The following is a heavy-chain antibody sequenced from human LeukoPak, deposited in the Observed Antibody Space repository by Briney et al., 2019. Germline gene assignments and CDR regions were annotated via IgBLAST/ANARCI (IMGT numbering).Heavy chain of an antibody. CDR2: IYYSGST. J-gene: IGHJ5*02. Sequence: PSETLSLTCTVPGGSISSGGYYWSWIRQHPGKGLEWIGYIYYSGSTYYNPSLKSRVTISVDTSKNQFSLKLSSVTAADTAVYYCARAPYDYVWGSYRHNWFDPWGQGTLVTVSS. D-gene: IGHD3-16*02. V-gene: IGHV4-31*03. CDR3: ARAPYDYVWGSYRHNWFDP. CDR1: GGSISSGGYY.